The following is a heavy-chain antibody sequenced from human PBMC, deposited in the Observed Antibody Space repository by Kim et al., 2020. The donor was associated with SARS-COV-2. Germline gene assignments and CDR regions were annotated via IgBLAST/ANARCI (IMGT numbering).Heavy chain of an antibody. V-gene: IGHV4-30-4*01. D-gene: IGHD3-10*01. Sequence: SETLSLTCTVSGGSISSGDYYWSWIRQPPGKGLEWIGYIYYSGSTYYNPSLKSRVTISVDTSKNQFSLKLSSVTAADTAVYYCARRRRYGSGRMGEENFEIWGQGTMVTVSS. J-gene: IGHJ3*02. CDR1: GGSISSGDYY. CDR2: IYYSGST. CDR3: ARRRRYGSGRMGEENFEI.